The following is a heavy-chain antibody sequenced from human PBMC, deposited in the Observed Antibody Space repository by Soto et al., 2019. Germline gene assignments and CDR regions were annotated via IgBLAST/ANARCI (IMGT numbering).Heavy chain of an antibody. V-gene: IGHV1-69*12. CDR3: ARDSSGWYGDYYYGMDV. D-gene: IGHD6-19*01. J-gene: IGHJ6*02. CDR2: IIPIFGTA. Sequence: QVQLVQSGAEVKKPGSSVKVSCKASGGTFSSYAISWVRQAPGQGLEWMGGIIPIFGTANYAQKFQGRVTITADESTRTAYMELSSLRSEDTAVYYCARDSSGWYGDYYYGMDVWGQGTTVTVSS. CDR1: GGTFSSYA.